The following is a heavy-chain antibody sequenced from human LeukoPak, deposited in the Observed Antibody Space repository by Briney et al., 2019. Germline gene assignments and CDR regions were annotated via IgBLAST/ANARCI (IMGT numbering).Heavy chain of an antibody. J-gene: IGHJ4*02. V-gene: IGHV3-66*03. D-gene: IGHD2-2*01. CDR1: GFTVSSNY. Sequence: GGSLRLSCAASGFTVSSNYISWVRQAPGKGLEWVSLIYTSGSTYYADSVKGRFTISRDNSKNTLYLQMNSLRAEDTAVYYCAKEDIVVVPAASYYFDYWGQGTLVTVSS. CDR3: AKEDIVVVPAASYYFDY. CDR2: IYTSGST.